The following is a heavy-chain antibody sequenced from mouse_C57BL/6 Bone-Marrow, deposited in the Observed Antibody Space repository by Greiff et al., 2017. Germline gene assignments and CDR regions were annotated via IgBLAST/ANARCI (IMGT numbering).Heavy chain of an antibody. CDR1: GYTFTSYD. CDR3: ARDGYYAMDY. D-gene: IGHD2-3*01. J-gene: IGHJ4*01. V-gene: IGHV1-81*01. CDR2: IYPRSGNT. Sequence: QVQLQQSGAELARPGASVKLSCKASGYTFTSYDISWVKQRTGQGLEWIGEIYPRSGNTYYNEKFKGKATLTADKSSSTAYMELRSLTSEDSAVYFCARDGYYAMDYWGQGTSVTVSS.